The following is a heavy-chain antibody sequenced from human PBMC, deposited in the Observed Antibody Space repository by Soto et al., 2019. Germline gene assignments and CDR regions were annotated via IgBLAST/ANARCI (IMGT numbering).Heavy chain of an antibody. J-gene: IGHJ4*02. CDR3: ARSDGRY. V-gene: IGHV4-59*11. CDR2: IHHSGST. CDR1: GGSITSHY. Sequence: SETLSLTCSVSGGSITSHYCSWFRQPPGKGLEWIGYIHHSGSTSYNPSLKSRVTISVDTSKNQFSLKLSSVTAADTAVYYCARSDGRYWGQGTLVTVSS.